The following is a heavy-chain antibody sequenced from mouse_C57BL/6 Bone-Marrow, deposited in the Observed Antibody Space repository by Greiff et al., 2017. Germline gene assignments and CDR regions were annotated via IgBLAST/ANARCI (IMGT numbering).Heavy chain of an antibody. CDR2: INPSSGYT. Sequence: VQLQQSGAELAKPGASVKLSCKASGYTFTSYWMHWVKQRPGQGLEWIGYINPSSGYTKSNQKFKDKATLTADKSSITAYMQLSSLTYEDSAVYYCARLYYYGSSPEFAYWGQGTLVTVSA. D-gene: IGHD1-1*01. CDR1: GYTFTSYW. CDR3: ARLYYYGSSPEFAY. J-gene: IGHJ3*01. V-gene: IGHV1-7*01.